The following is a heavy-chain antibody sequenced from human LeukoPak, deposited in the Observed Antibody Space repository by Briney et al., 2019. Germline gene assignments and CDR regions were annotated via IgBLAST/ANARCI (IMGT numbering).Heavy chain of an antibody. D-gene: IGHD2-2*01. CDR3: ARDKVVVVPAAIRSRWFDP. Sequence: ASVKVSGKASGYTFTSYGISWVRQAPGQGLEWMGWISAYNGNTNYAQKLQGRVTMTTDTSTSTAYMELRSLRSDDTAVYYCARDKVVVVPAAIRSRWFDPWGQGTLVIVSS. J-gene: IGHJ5*02. V-gene: IGHV1-18*01. CDR1: GYTFTSYG. CDR2: ISAYNGNT.